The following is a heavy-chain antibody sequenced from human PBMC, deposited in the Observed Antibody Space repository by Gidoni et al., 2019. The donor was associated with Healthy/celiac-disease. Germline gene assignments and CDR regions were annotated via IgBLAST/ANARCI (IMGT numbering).Heavy chain of an antibody. J-gene: IGHJ6*02. CDR3: TTVSAYDSSGYYYYYYGMDV. CDR2: IKSRTDGGTT. D-gene: IGHD3-22*01. V-gene: IGHV3-15*01. Sequence: EVQLLESRGGLVKPAGSLRLSCAASGFTFSNACMTWVRQAPGKGLEWVGRIKSRTDGGTTDYAAPVKGRFTISRDDSKNTLYLQMNSLKTEDTAVYYCTTVSAYDSSGYYYYYYGMDVWGQGTTVTVSS. CDR1: GFTFSNAC.